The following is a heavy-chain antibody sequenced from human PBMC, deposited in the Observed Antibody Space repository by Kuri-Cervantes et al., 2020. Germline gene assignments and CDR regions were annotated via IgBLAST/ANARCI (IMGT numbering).Heavy chain of an antibody. CDR2: ISYDGSNK. CDR3: AKDIVPAALYGMDV. D-gene: IGHD2-2*01. J-gene: IGHJ6*02. CDR1: GFTFSSYG. Sequence: GGSLRLSCAASGFTFSSYGMHWVRQAPGKGLEWVAVISYDGSNKYYADSVKGRFTISRDNSKNTLYLQMNSLRAEDTAVYYCAKDIVPAALYGMDVWGQGTTVTVSS. V-gene: IGHV3-30*18.